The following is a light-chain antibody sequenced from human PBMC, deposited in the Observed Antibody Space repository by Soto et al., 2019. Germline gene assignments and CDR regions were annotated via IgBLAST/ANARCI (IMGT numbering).Light chain of an antibody. J-gene: IGKJ3*01. V-gene: IGKV1-33*01. Sequence: DIQMTQSPSSLSASVGDRVTITCQASQDISNYLNCDAQKPGKAPKLLIYDASNLETGVPSRFSGSGSGTXXTFXXSRPQPEDIAPYYCQQYDNLPRFGPGTKVDIK. CDR3: QQYDNLPR. CDR1: QDISNY. CDR2: DAS.